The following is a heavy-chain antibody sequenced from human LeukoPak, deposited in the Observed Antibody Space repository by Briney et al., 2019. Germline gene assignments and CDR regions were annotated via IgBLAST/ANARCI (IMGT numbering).Heavy chain of an antibody. V-gene: IGHV1-2*02. CDR3: ARPTRSGGSGYESFDY. D-gene: IGHD5-18*01. Sequence: ASVKVSCKASGYSFIDYYIHWVRHAPGQGLEWMGWINHKSGGTNFAQKFQGRVVVTTDTSISTVYMELYSLTSDDTAVYYCARPTRSGGSGYESFDYWGQGTLVSVSS. CDR1: GYSFIDYY. CDR2: INHKSGGT. J-gene: IGHJ4*02.